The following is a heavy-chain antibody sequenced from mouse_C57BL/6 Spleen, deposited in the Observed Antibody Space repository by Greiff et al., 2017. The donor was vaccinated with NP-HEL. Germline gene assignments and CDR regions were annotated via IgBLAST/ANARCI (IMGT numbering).Heavy chain of an antibody. J-gene: IGHJ4*01. CDR2: IYPGDGDT. CDR3: ARSERGYYYAMDY. CDR1: GYAFSSSW. V-gene: IGHV1-82*01. Sequence: VQLQQSGPELVKPGASVKISCKASGYAFSSSWMNWVKQGPGKGLEWIGRIYPGDGDTNYNGKFKGKATLTADKSSSTAYMQLSSLTSEDSAVYFCARSERGYYYAMDYWGQGTSVTVSS.